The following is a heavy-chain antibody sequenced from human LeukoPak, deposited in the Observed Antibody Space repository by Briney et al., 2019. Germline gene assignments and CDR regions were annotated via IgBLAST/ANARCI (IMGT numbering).Heavy chain of an antibody. CDR3: AKYFASGSYYKLPH. V-gene: IGHV3-30*04. CDR2: ISYDGRNK. Sequence: GGSLRLSCAASGFTFSNYSMHWVRQAPGKGLEWVAVISYDGRNKYFADSVKGRFTISRDNSKNTLFLQMNSLRAEDTAVYYCAKYFASGSYYKLPHWGQGTLVTVSS. CDR1: GFTFSNYS. D-gene: IGHD3-10*01. J-gene: IGHJ1*01.